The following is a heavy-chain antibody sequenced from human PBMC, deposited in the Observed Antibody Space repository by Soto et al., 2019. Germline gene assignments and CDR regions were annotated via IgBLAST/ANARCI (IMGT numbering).Heavy chain of an antibody. CDR3: ARDFSTSHQRYYYYGMDV. D-gene: IGHD2-2*01. J-gene: IGHJ6*02. CDR1: GYRFSDYG. V-gene: IGHV1-69*13. CDR2: IIPLIVTT. Sequence: SVKVSCKTSGYRFSDYGISWVRQAPGQGLEWMGGIIPLIVTTRYAQKFQGRVTITADESTSTAYMELSSLRSDDTAVYYCARDFSTSHQRYYYYGMDVWGQGTTVTVSS.